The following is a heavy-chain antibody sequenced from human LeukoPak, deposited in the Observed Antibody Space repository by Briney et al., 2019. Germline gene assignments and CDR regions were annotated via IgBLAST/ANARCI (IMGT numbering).Heavy chain of an antibody. CDR1: GGSISSYYW. CDR3: AHRSPQIDVLRYFGPNDAFDI. J-gene: IGHJ3*02. CDR2: IYWNADK. V-gene: IGHV2-5*01. D-gene: IGHD3-9*01. Sequence: TLSLTCTVSGGSISSYYWSWIRQPPGKALEWLALIYWNADKRYSPSLKSRLTITKDTSKNPVVLTMTNMDPVDTATYYCAHRSPQIDVLRYFGPNDAFDIWGQGTMVTVSS.